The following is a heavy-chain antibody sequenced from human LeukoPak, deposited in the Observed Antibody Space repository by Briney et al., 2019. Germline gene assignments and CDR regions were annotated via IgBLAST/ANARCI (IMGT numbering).Heavy chain of an antibody. J-gene: IGHJ3*02. CDR2: IYCGST. V-gene: IGHV4-38-2*02. CDR1: GYSISSGYY. D-gene: IGHD6-19*01. Sequence: SETLSLTCTVSGYSISSGYYWGWIRQPPGKGLEWIGSIYCGSTYYNPSLKSRVTISVDTSKNQFSLKLSSVTAADTAVYYCARHKYSSGWPPEGAFDIWGQGTMVTVSS. CDR3: ARHKYSSGWPPEGAFDI.